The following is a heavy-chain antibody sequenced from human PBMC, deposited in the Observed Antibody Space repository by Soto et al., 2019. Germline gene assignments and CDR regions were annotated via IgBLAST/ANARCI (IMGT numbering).Heavy chain of an antibody. Sequence: GASVKVSFKASGYTFTSYYMHWVRQAPGQGLEWMGIINPSGGSTSYAQKFQGRVTMTRDTSTSTVYMELSSLRSEDTAVYYCARVDFGPQYYYGMDVWGQGTTVTVSS. CDR1: GYTFTSYY. V-gene: IGHV1-46*03. D-gene: IGHD3-10*01. J-gene: IGHJ6*02. CDR3: ARVDFGPQYYYGMDV. CDR2: INPSGGST.